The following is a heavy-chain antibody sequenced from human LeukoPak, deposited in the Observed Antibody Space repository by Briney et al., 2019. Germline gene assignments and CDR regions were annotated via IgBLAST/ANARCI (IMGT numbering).Heavy chain of an antibody. CDR3: ARGGRYSNKWGLPDY. Sequence: EASVKVSCKASGYTFTTYHIHWVRQAPGQGLEWMGVINPSGGGTSSAQKFQGRVTMTRDTSASTVYMELSSLRSEDTAVYYCARGGRYSNKWGLPDYWGQGTLVTVSS. CDR2: INPSGGGT. J-gene: IGHJ4*02. CDR1: GYTFTTYH. V-gene: IGHV1-46*01. D-gene: IGHD1-26*01.